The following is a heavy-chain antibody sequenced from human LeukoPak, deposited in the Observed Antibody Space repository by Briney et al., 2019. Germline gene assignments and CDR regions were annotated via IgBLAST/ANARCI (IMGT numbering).Heavy chain of an antibody. CDR2: ISSSGGSI. D-gene: IGHD4-17*01. J-gene: IGHJ4*02. Sequence: PGGSLRLSCAASGFTFSSYEMNWVRQAPGKGLEWVSYISSSGGSIYYADSVRGRFTISRDNAKNSLYLQMNRLRAEDTAVYYCARDSYGDYNWGQGTLVTVSS. V-gene: IGHV3-48*03. CDR1: GFTFSSYE. CDR3: ARDSYGDYN.